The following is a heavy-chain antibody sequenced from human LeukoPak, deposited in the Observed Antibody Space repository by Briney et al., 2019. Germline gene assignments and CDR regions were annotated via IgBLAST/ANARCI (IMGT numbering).Heavy chain of an antibody. CDR1: GFTFSSYW. CDR3: ARALTMIVVAFDY. V-gene: IGHV3-7*01. D-gene: IGHD3-22*01. Sequence: PGGSLRLSCAASGFTFSSYWMSWVRQAPGKGLEWVANIKQDGSEKYYVDSVKGRFTISRDNAKNSLYLQMNSLRAEDTAVYYCARALTMIVVAFDYWGQGTLVTVS. J-gene: IGHJ4*02. CDR2: IKQDGSEK.